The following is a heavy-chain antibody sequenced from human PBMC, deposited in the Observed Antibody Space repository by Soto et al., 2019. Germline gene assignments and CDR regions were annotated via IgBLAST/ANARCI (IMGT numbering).Heavy chain of an antibody. Sequence: QVHLVESGGGVVQPGRSLRLSCAASGFSFSSYGMHWVRQAPDKGLEWVAVISYDGSNKYYADSVKGRFTISRDNSKNTLYLQMNSLRAEDTAVYYCAKGGLRFLEWLLLYFDYWGQGTLVTVSS. D-gene: IGHD3-3*01. CDR1: GFSFSSYG. CDR2: ISYDGSNK. V-gene: IGHV3-30*18. CDR3: AKGGLRFLEWLLLYFDY. J-gene: IGHJ4*02.